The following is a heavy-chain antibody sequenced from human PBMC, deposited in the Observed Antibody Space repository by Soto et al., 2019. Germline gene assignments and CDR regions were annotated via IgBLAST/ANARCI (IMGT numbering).Heavy chain of an antibody. CDR2: IYDSGST. J-gene: IGHJ5*02. CDR1: GGSISSGDYY. V-gene: IGHV4-30-4*01. CDR3: ARDNVVGP. Sequence: PSETLSLTCTVSGGSISSGDYYWSWIRQPPGKGLEWIGYIYDSGSTYYNSSLKSRVNITLDTSKNQFSLKLTSVTAADTAVYYCARDNVVGPWGKGTLVTVSS. D-gene: IGHD3-10*01.